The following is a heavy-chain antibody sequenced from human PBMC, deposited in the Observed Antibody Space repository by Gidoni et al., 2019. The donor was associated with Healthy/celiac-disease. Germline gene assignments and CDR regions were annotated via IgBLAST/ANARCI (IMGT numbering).Heavy chain of an antibody. CDR1: GFTFSSYE. Sequence: EVQLVESGGGLVQPGGSLRLSCAASGFTFSSYEMNWVRQAPGKGLEWVSYISSSGSTIYYADSVKGRFTISRDNAKNSLYLQMNSLRAEDTAVYYCARALGRTRAYFDYWGQGTLVTVSS. D-gene: IGHD1-1*01. CDR2: ISSSGSTI. V-gene: IGHV3-48*03. CDR3: ARALGRTRAYFDY. J-gene: IGHJ4*02.